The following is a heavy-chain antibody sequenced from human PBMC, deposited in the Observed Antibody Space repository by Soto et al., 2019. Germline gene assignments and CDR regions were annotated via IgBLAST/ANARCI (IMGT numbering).Heavy chain of an antibody. D-gene: IGHD2-8*01. Sequence: RSLTCRVPGASVTTIYSTWIRHAPGKGLQWLRCIPDTGSTNYSRSLGSRVTISVDTSKNQFSLRLTSVPAADTAVYYCARRNGIDFWGQGTLVTVSS. CDR1: GASVTTIY. CDR3: ARRNGIDF. J-gene: IGHJ4*02. V-gene: IGHV4-59*08. CDR2: IPDTGST.